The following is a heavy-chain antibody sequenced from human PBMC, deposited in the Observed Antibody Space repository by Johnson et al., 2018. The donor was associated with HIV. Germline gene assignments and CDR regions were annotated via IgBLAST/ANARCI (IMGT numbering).Heavy chain of an antibody. CDR3: ARRRYSTSWQEAFDI. CDR1: GFTFSSYA. J-gene: IGHJ3*02. V-gene: IGHV3-30*14. CDR2: ISYDGSNK. Sequence: VQLVESGGGVVQPGRSLRLSCAASGFTFSSYAMHWVRQAPGKGLEWVAVISYDGSNKYYADSVKGRFTISRDNFKNTLYLQMGSLTAEDMAVYYCARRRYSTSWQEAFDIWGRGTMVTVSS. D-gene: IGHD6-13*01.